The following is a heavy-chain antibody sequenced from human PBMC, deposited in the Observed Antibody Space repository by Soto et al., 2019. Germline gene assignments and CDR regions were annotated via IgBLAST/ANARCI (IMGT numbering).Heavy chain of an antibody. D-gene: IGHD6-19*01. V-gene: IGHV4-59*01. J-gene: IGHJ4*02. CDR1: GGSISSYY. CDR3: ARDRIGYSSGWYYFDY. Sequence: SETLSLTCTVSGGSISSYYWSWIRQPPGKGLEWIGYIYYSGSTNCNPSLKSRVTISVDTSKNQFSLKLSSVTAADTAVYYCARDRIGYSSGWYYFDYWGQGTLVTV. CDR2: IYYSGST.